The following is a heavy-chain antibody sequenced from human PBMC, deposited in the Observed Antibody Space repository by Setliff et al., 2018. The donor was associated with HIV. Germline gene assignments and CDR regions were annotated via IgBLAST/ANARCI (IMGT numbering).Heavy chain of an antibody. CDR2: INHSGST. Sequence: SETLSLTCAVYGGSFSGYYWSWIRQPPGKGLEWIGEINHSGSTNYNLSLKSRVTISVDTSKNQSSLKLNYVTAADTAVYYCARFPVRGVRHRHTYSYYMDVWGKGTTVTVSS. D-gene: IGHD3-10*01. V-gene: IGHV4-34*01. CDR1: GGSFSGYY. CDR3: ARFPVRGVRHRHTYSYYMDV. J-gene: IGHJ6*03.